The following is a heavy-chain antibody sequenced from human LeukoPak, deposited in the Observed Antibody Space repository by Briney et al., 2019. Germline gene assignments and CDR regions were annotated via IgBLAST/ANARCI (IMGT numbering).Heavy chain of an antibody. CDR3: ARARGSLWFGELFDY. CDR1: GFTFSSYA. V-gene: IGHV3-30*04. D-gene: IGHD3-10*01. CDR2: ISYDGSNK. J-gene: IGHJ4*01. Sequence: GGSLRLSCTASGFTFSSYAMHWVRQAPGKGLEWMAVISYDGSNKYYADSVKGRFTISRGNSKNTLYLQMDSLRAEDTAVYYCARARGSLWFGELFDYWGQEPWSPSPQ.